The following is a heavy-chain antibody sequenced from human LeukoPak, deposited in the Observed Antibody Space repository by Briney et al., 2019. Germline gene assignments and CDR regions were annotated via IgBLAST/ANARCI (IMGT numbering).Heavy chain of an antibody. D-gene: IGHD2-2*01. V-gene: IGHV3-21*01. CDR2: ISSSSSYI. CDR1: GFTFSSYS. J-gene: IGHJ4*02. Sequence: GGSLRLSCAASGFTFSSYSMNWVRQAPGKGLEWASSISSSSSYIYYADSVKGRFTISRDNAKNSLYLQMNSLRAEDTAVYYCARDEAVPAAMGYYFDYWGQGTLVTVSS. CDR3: ARDEAVPAAMGYYFDY.